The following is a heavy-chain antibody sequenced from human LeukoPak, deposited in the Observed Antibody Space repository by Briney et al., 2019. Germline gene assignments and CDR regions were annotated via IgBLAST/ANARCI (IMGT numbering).Heavy chain of an antibody. V-gene: IGHV1-69*13. Sequence: GASVKVSCKASGGTFSSYAISWVRQAPGQGLEWMGGIIPIFGTANYAQKFQGRVTITADESTSTAYMELSSLRAEDTGVYYCARGSQQLPRSTPDYWGQGTLVTVSS. J-gene: IGHJ4*02. CDR1: GGTFSSYA. D-gene: IGHD2-2*01. CDR3: ARGSQQLPRSTPDY. CDR2: IIPIFGTA.